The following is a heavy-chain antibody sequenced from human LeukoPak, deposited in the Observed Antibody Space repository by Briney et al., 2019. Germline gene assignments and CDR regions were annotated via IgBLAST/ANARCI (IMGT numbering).Heavy chain of an antibody. J-gene: IGHJ4*02. Sequence: GGSLGLSCAASGFTVSSNYMSWVRQAPGKGLEWVSVIYSGGSTYYADSVKGRFTISRHNSKNTLYLQMNSLRAEDTAVYYCAKVLYYYDSSGYYYYWGQGTLVTVSS. CDR3: AKVLYYYDSSGYYYY. D-gene: IGHD3-22*01. CDR2: IYSGGST. CDR1: GFTVSSNY. V-gene: IGHV3-53*04.